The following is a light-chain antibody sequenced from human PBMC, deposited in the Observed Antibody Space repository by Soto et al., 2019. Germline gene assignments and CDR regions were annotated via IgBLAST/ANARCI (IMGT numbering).Light chain of an antibody. J-gene: IGLJ2*01. V-gene: IGLV2-14*01. CDR1: SSDVGGYNY. CDR3: SSYTSSSTT. CDR2: EVS. Sequence: QSALTQPASVSGSPGQSITISCTGTSSDVGGYNYVSWYQQHPGKAPKLMIYEVSNRPSGVSNRFSGSKSGNTASLTISGLQAEDEVDYYCSSYTSSSTTFGGGTKLTVL.